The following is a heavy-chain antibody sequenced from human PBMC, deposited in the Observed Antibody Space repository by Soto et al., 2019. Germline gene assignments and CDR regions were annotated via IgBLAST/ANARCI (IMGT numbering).Heavy chain of an antibody. CDR2: IYPGDSDT. CDR1: GYSFTSYL. Sequence: XESLKVSYKGSGYSFTSYLVGLVLQMPGKGLEWMGIIYPGDSDTRYSPSFQGQVTISADKSISTAYLQWSSLKASDTAMYYCAFHSDSFWRGSRKTYYYYGMDVWGQGTTVTVSS. J-gene: IGHJ6*02. CDR3: AFHSDSFWRGSRKTYYYYGMDV. V-gene: IGHV5-51*01. D-gene: IGHD3-3*01.